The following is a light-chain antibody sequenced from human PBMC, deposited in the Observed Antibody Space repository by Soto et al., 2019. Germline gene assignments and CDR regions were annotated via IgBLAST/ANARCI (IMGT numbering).Light chain of an antibody. V-gene: IGLV2-11*01. Sequence: QSVLTQPRSVSGSPGQSVTISCTGTSSDFGSYNYVSWYQHHPGKAPKLVIYDVSERPSGVPDRFSGSKSGNTASLTISGLQAEDEADYYCCSYAGTFYVFGTGTKVTVL. J-gene: IGLJ1*01. CDR2: DVS. CDR3: CSYAGTFYV. CDR1: SSDFGSYNY.